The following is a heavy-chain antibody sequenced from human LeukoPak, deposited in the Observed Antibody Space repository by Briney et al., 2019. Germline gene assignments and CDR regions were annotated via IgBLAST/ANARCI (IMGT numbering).Heavy chain of an antibody. CDR2: ILENGSNQ. CDR3: ARVQGGGYRTADY. J-gene: IGHJ4*02. D-gene: IGHD6-19*01. V-gene: IGHV3-30*04. CDR1: GFTFSNYI. Sequence: PGRSLRLSCAASGFTFSNYIMHWVRQAPGKGLDRVAVILENGSNQYYADSVKGRFTISRDNSKNTLFLQMNSLRGEDTAMYYCARVQGGGYRTADYWGQGTLVTVSS.